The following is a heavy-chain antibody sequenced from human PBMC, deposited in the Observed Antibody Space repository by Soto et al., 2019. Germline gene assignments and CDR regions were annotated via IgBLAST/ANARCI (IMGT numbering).Heavy chain of an antibody. Sequence: SETLSLTCTVSGGSISSSSYYWGWIRQPPGKGLEWIGSIYYSGSTYYNPSLKSRVTISVDTSKNQFSLKLSSVTAADTAVYYCARQQANTVTTSRRPTMYYMDVWRKGTPVTVSS. J-gene: IGHJ6*03. V-gene: IGHV4-39*01. CDR1: GGSISSSSYY. CDR3: ARQQANTVTTSRRPTMYYMDV. D-gene: IGHD4-17*01. CDR2: IYYSGST.